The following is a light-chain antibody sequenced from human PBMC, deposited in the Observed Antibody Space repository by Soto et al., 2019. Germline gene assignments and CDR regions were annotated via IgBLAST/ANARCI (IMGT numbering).Light chain of an antibody. CDR2: XVS. CDR1: XXXVGGYNY. V-gene: IGLV2-14*01. CDR3: SSYTSTSTLVV. Sequence: QSVLXXXXSVSXSPXXSXXXXXXXTXXXVGGYNYVSWYQQHPGKAPKVXXXXVSNRPSGVSNRFSGSKSGXTASLTISGLQAEDEADYYCSSYTSTSTLVVFGGGTKLTVL. J-gene: IGLJ2*01.